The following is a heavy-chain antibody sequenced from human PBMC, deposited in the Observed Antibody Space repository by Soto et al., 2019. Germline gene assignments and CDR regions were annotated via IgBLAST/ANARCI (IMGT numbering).Heavy chain of an antibody. V-gene: IGHV3-21*06. CDR1: GFTFTRYS. CDR3: ARESEELTSNFDY. CDR2: ISSTTNYI. J-gene: IGHJ4*02. D-gene: IGHD1-7*01. Sequence: GGSLRLSCAASGFTFTRYSMNWVRQAPGKGLEWVSSISSTTNYIYYGDSMKGRFTISRDNAKNSLYLEMNSLRAEDTAAYYCARESEELTSNFDYWGQGTLVTVSS.